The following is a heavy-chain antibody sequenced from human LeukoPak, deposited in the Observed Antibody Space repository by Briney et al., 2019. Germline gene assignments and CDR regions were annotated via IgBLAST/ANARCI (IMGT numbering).Heavy chain of an antibody. V-gene: IGHV3-23*01. D-gene: IGHD3-9*01. CDR3: AKEDGDDILTGYRYNWFDP. CDR1: GFTFSSYA. Sequence: GGSLRLSCAASGFTFSSYAMSWVRQAPGKGLEWVSTISGSGGSTYYADSVKGRFTISRDNSKNTLYLQMNSLRAEDTAVYYCAKEDGDDILTGYRYNWFDPWGQGTLVTVSS. J-gene: IGHJ5*02. CDR2: ISGSGGST.